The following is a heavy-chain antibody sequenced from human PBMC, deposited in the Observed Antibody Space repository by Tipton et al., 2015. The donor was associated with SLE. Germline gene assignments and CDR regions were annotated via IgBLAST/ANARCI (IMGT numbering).Heavy chain of an antibody. Sequence: SLRLSCAASGFTFRAYPMHWVRQAPGKGLAWVAVISYDSRNVYYADSVKGRFAISRDNSKSALYLQMNSLRAEDTAVYYCARALIVGGLDYWGQGTLVTVSS. J-gene: IGHJ4*02. CDR3: ARALIVGGLDY. CDR2: ISYDSRNV. D-gene: IGHD3-16*01. CDR1: GFTFRAYP. V-gene: IGHV3-30*09.